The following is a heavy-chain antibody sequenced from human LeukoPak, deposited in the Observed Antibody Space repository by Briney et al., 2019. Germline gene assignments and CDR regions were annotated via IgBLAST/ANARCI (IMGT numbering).Heavy chain of an antibody. D-gene: IGHD4-17*01. CDR1: GYSISSGYY. CDR3: ARGLGDYVYAFDI. CDR2: IYHSGST. V-gene: IGHV4-38-2*01. J-gene: IGHJ3*02. Sequence: SETLSLTCAVSGYSISSGYYWGWIRQPPGKGLEWIGSIYHSGSTYYNPSLKSRVTISVDTSKNQFSLKLSSVTAADMAVYYCARGLGDYVYAFDIWGQGTMVTVSS.